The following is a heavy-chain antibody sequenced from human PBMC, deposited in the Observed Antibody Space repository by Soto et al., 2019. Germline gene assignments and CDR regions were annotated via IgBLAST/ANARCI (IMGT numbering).Heavy chain of an antibody. J-gene: IGHJ2*01. CDR3: ARVKLGGLCRFNWFFDL. CDR1: GGSISSGNFS. V-gene: IGHV4-30-2*01. CDR2: IFHTGST. Sequence: SETLSLTCTVSGGSISSGNFSWTWIRHPPGKGLEWIAYIFHTGSTFYNSSLKPRVSISVDRSKNQFSLKLKSVTETDTAVYYCARVKLGGLCRFNWFFDLWGRGTLVTVSS. D-gene: IGHD2-2*01.